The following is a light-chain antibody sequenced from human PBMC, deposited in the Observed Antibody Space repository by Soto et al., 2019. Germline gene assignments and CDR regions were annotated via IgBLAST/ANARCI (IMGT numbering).Light chain of an antibody. V-gene: IGKV3-20*01. J-gene: IGKJ4*01. CDR1: QSVSRSY. CDR3: QQYGSSPALT. Sequence: EIVLTQSPGTLSLSPGERATISCRASQSVSRSYLAWYQQKPGQAPRLLIYGASSRATGIPDRFSGSGSGTDFTLTISRLEPEDFAVYYCQQYGSSPALTFGGGTKVEIK. CDR2: GAS.